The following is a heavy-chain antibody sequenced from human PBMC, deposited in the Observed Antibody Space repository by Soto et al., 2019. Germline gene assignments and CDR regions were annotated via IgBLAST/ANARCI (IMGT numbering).Heavy chain of an antibody. J-gene: IGHJ4*02. D-gene: IGHD3-9*01. CDR3: AHTGYSDLLTFDY. Sequence: SCPTLVNPTQTLTLTCNFSGFSLSSRKMGXGWIRQPPGKALEWLALIYWDDDKRYRPSLNNRLTITKDTSKNQVLLTMTNLDPVDTATYYCAHTGYSDLLTFDYWGQGTLVTVSS. CDR2: IYWDDDK. CDR1: GFSLSSRKMG. V-gene: IGHV2-5*02.